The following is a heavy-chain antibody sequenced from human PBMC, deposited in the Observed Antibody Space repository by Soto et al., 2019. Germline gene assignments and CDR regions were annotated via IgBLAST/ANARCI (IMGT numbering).Heavy chain of an antibody. CDR2: IYYIRRT. V-gene: IGHV4-39*01. J-gene: IGHJ4*02. CDR3: ARQRTTVVTQAYFDH. D-gene: IGHD2-21*02. CDR1: GQSISSRSYY. Sequence: SESLSPPCIVPGQSISSRSYYWGWLLQPPGKGLEWIGSIYYIRRTYYSPSFKSRVTISIDTSKNQFSLKLSSVTATDTAVYYCARQRTTVVTQAYFDHWGQGALVTVSS.